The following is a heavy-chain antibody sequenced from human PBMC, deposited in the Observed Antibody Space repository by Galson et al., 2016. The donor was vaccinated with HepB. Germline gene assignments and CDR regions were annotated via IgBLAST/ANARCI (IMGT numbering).Heavy chain of an antibody. Sequence: ETLSLTCAVYGGSFSGNYRSWIRQPPGKGLEWIGEINRSGGTTYTSSLKSRVTISEDTSRNQFSLKLRSVTAADTAVYYCASSVYDGGPDPHDYWGQGTLAIVSS. V-gene: IGHV4-34*01. D-gene: IGHD5/OR15-5a*01. J-gene: IGHJ4*02. CDR1: GGSFSGNY. CDR3: ASSVYDGGPDPHDY. CDR2: INRSGGT.